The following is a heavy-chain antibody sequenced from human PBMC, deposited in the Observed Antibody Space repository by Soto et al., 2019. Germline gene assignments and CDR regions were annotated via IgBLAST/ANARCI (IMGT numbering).Heavy chain of an antibody. D-gene: IGHD2-8*01. CDR3: AKDNRNVDIVLMVYAI. Sequence: GGSLRLSCAASGFTFSSYAMSWVRQAPGKGLEWVSAISGSGGSTYYADSVKGRFTISRDNSKNTLYLQMNSLRAEDTAVYYCAKDNRNVDIVLMVYAIWGQGTLVTVSS. V-gene: IGHV3-23*01. CDR2: ISGSGGST. J-gene: IGHJ4*02. CDR1: GFTFSSYA.